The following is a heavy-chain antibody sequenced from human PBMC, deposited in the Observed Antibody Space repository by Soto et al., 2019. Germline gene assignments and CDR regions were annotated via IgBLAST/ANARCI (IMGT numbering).Heavy chain of an antibody. V-gene: IGHV5-51*01. Sequence: GESLKISCKGSGYNFAVYWIAWVRQMPGKGLELMGIIYPSDSDTRYRPSFQGQVTISADKSISSAYLPWSSLRASDTAMYYCARGGVSTRTFYYWGRGTPVTVSS. CDR1: GYNFAVYW. CDR2: IYPSDSDT. CDR3: ARGGVSTRTFYY. D-gene: IGHD3-3*01. J-gene: IGHJ4*02.